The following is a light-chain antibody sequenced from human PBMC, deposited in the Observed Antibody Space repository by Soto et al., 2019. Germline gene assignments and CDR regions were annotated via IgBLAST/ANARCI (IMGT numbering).Light chain of an antibody. V-gene: IGLV2-14*01. CDR2: EVS. CDR3: SSYTSSSTPLYV. Sequence: QSALTQPASVSGSPGQSITISCTGTSSDVGGYNYVSWYQQHPGKAPKLMIYEVSNRTSGVSNRFSGSKSGNTASLTISGLQAEEEADYYCSSYTSSSTPLYVFGTGTKLTVL. J-gene: IGLJ1*01. CDR1: SSDVGGYNY.